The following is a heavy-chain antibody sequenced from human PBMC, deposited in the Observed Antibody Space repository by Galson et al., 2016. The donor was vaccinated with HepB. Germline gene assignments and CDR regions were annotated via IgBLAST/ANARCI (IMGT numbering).Heavy chain of an antibody. CDR3: VNLGTTRT. V-gene: IGHV3-7*01. CDR2: IKQDGTEK. Sequence: SLRLSCAASAFTFRSFWMSWVRQAPGKGLEWVANIKQDGTEKYYMDSVKGRFTISRDNAKNTLYLQMNNLRAEDTAVYYCVNLGTTRTWGQGTQVTVSS. J-gene: IGHJ5*02. D-gene: IGHD1-26*01. CDR1: AFTFRSFW.